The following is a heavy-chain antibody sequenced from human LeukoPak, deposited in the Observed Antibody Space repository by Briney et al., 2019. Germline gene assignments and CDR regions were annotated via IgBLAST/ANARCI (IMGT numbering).Heavy chain of an antibody. CDR1: GGSISSSNW. CDR2: IYHSGST. V-gene: IGHV4-4*02. CDR3: ARGSLRGDYYYGMDV. J-gene: IGHJ6*02. Sequence: SGTLSLTCAVSGGSISSSNWWSWVRQPPGKGLEWIGEIYHSGSTNYNPSLKSRVTISVDKSKNQFSLKLSSVTAADTAVYYCARGSLRGDYYYGMDVWGQGTTVTVSS. D-gene: IGHD2-15*01.